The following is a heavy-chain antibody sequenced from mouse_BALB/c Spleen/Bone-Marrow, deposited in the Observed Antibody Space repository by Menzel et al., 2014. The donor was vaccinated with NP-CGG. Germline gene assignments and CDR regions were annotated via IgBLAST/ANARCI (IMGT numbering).Heavy chain of an antibody. J-gene: IGHJ4*01. CDR3: ARDYRYPRPYAMDY. Sequence: QVQLQQSGPELVRPGASVKMSCKASGYTFTSYWMHWVKQRPGQGLEWIGMIDPSNSETRLNQKFKDKATLNVDKSSNPAYMQLSSLTSEDSAVYYCARDYRYPRPYAMDYWGQGTSVTVSS. CDR1: GYTFTSYW. V-gene: IGHV1S127*01. D-gene: IGHD2-14*01. CDR2: IDPSNSET.